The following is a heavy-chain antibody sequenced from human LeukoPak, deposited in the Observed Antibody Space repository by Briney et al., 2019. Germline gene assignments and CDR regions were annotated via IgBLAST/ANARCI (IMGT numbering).Heavy chain of an antibody. J-gene: IGHJ6*03. CDR2: IIPIFGTA. Sequence: ASVKVSCKASGGTFSSYAISWVRQAPGQGLEWMGGIIPIFGTANYAQKFQGRVTITADKSTSTAYMELSSLRSEDTAVYYCARGGYCSSTSCYARYYYYHMDVWGKGTTVTVSS. CDR1: GGTFSSYA. CDR3: ARGGYCSSTSCYARYYYYHMDV. V-gene: IGHV1-69*06. D-gene: IGHD2-2*01.